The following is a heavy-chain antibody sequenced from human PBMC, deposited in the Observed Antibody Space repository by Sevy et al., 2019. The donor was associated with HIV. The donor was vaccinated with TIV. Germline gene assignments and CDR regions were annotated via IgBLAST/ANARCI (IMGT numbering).Heavy chain of an antibody. Sequence: GGSLRLSCAASGFTFSNYAMSWVRQAPGKGLEWVSSVSISGPNTYYADSVKGRFTISRDNSKNTMYLQTNSLRAEDTAVYYCAKEWTQLSDWYGELDYWGQGSLVTVST. CDR3: AKEWTQLSDWYGELDY. D-gene: IGHD6-19*01. CDR2: VSISGPNT. J-gene: IGHJ4*02. V-gene: IGHV3-23*01. CDR1: GFTFSNYA.